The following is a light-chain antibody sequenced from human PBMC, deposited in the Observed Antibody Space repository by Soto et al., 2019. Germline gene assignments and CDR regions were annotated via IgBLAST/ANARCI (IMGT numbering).Light chain of an antibody. CDR3: LQHNRYPWT. CDR1: QDIINY. CDR2: GAT. Sequence: DIQMTQSPSAVSASVGDRVTMTCQTSQDIINYLVWFQQKPGKVPERLIYGATNLQSGVPSRFSGSGSGPEFTLTISSLQPEDFATCYCLQHNRYPWTFGQGPPVDIK. J-gene: IGKJ1*01. V-gene: IGKV1-17*03.